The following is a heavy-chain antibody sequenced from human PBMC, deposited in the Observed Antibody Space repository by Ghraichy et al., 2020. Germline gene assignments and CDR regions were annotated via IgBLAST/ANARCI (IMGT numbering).Heavy chain of an antibody. CDR1: RGYISSSTSY. V-gene: IGHV4-39*01. Sequence: SETLSLTCAVSRGYISSSTSYWGWIRKPPGKGLEWIASIYYSGRTYYNPSLKRRVTISVDTSKSQFSLKLSSVTAADTAVYYCARLDSDLVKAFDCWGQGTLVTVSS. CDR2: IYYSGRT. D-gene: IGHD5-18*01. CDR3: ARLDSDLVKAFDC. J-gene: IGHJ4*02.